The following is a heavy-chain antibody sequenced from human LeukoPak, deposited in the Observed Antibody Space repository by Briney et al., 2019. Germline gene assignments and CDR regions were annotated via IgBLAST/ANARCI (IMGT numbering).Heavy chain of an antibody. CDR1: RYTFTNYY. Sequence: ASVKVSCKASRYTFTNYYMHWVGQAPGQGLAWMGIINPSGGSTSYAQKFQGRVTMTRDTSTSTVYMEPSSRGSEDTAVYFCARGGYCSGGSCLFDYWGLGTLVTVSS. J-gene: IGHJ4*02. CDR3: ARGGYCSGGSCLFDY. V-gene: IGHV1-46*01. D-gene: IGHD2-15*01. CDR2: INPSGGST.